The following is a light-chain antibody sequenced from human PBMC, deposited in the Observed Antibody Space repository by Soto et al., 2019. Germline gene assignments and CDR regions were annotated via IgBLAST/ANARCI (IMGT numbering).Light chain of an antibody. CDR1: QSVSSY. CDR2: DAS. V-gene: IGKV3-11*01. J-gene: IGKJ5*01. CDR3: QQRSNWIT. Sequence: EIVLTQSPATLSLSPGERATLSCRASQSVSSYLAWYQQKPGQAPRLLIYDASNRATGIPARFSGSRSGTDFTLTISSLEPEDFAVYYCQQRSNWITFGQGTRLEIK.